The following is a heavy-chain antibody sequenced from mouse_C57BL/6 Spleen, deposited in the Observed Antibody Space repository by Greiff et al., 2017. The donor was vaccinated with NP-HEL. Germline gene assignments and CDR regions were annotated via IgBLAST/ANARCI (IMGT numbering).Heavy chain of an antibody. CDR3: ARDKGRNYYFDY. CDR1: GFTFSDYY. V-gene: IGHV5-16*01. CDR2: INYDGSST. D-gene: IGHD3-3*01. Sequence: EVQRVESEGGLVQPGSSMKLSCTASGFTFSDYYMAWVRQVPEKGLEWVANINYDGSSTYYLDSLKSRFIISRDNAKNILYLQMSSLKSEDTATYYCARDKGRNYYFDYWGQSTTLTVSS. J-gene: IGHJ2*01.